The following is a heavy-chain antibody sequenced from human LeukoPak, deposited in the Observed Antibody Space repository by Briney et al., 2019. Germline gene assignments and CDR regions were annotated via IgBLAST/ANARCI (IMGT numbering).Heavy chain of an antibody. D-gene: IGHD2-2*01. CDR3: ASKVYCSSTSCYGEH. CDR1: GGSISSYY. V-gene: IGHV4-59*01. Sequence: SETLSLTCTVSGGSISSYYWSWIRQPPGKGLEWIGYIYYSGSTNYNPSLKSRVTISVDTSKNQFSLRLSSVTAADTAVYYCASKVYCSSTSCYGEHWGQGTLVTVSS. CDR2: IYYSGST. J-gene: IGHJ1*01.